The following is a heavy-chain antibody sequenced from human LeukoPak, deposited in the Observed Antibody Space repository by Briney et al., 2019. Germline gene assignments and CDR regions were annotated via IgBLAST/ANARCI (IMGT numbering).Heavy chain of an antibody. CDR2: INHSGST. J-gene: IGHJ4*02. V-gene: IGHV4-34*01. CDR1: GGSFSGYY. CDR3: ARGYYYGSGSYFY. Sequence: SETLSLTCAVYGGSFSGYYWSWIRQPPGKGLEWIGEINHSGSTNYNSSLKSRVTISVDTSKNQFSLKLSSVTAADTAVYYCARGYYYGSGSYFYWGQGTLVTVSS. D-gene: IGHD3-10*01.